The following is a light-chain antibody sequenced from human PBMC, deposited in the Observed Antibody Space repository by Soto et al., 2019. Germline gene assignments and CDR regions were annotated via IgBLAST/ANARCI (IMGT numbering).Light chain of an antibody. CDR3: HRRSTWPPFT. CDR1: QSVSTS. CDR2: DAS. Sequence: EIVLTQSPATLSSSPGERVTLSCRASQSVSTSLAWYQQKPGQAPKVLIYDASNRATGVPDRFSGSGSGTDFTLTISNLEPEDFAVYYCHRRSTWPPFTFGPGTKVD. V-gene: IGKV3-11*01. J-gene: IGKJ3*01.